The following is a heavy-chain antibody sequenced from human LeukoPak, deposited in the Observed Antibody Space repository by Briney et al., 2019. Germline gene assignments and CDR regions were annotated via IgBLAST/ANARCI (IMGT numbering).Heavy chain of an antibody. J-gene: IGHJ5*02. CDR3: ARDGYGGPVVARGFDP. V-gene: IGHV4-4*07. CDR2: IYSSGST. CDR1: GGSFSGYS. Sequence: SETLSLTCAVYGGSFSGYSWSWIRQSAAKGLEWIGRIYSSGSTNYNPSLRSRVTMSVDTSKNHFFLNLTSVTAADTAVYYCARDGYGGPVVARGFDPWGQGTLVTISS. D-gene: IGHD4-23*01.